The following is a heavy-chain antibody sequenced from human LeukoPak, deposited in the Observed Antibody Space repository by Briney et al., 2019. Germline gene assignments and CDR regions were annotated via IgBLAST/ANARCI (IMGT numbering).Heavy chain of an antibody. CDR2: INPNSGGT. V-gene: IGHV1-2*02. CDR3: AKGAGGYYSMLLAK. D-gene: IGHD3-3*01. Sequence: ASVKVFCKASGYTFTGYYMHWVRQAPGQGLEWMGWINPNSGGTNYAQKFQGRVTMTRDTSISTAYMELSRLRSDDTAVYYCAKGAGGYYSMLLAKWGQGTLVTVSS. CDR1: GYTFTGYY. J-gene: IGHJ4*02.